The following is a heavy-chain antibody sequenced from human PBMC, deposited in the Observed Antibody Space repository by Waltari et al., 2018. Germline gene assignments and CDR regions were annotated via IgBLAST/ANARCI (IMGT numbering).Heavy chain of an antibody. CDR2: IKGGCIT. D-gene: IGHD2-21*01. CDR3: ASDPGIANGMDG. CDR1: GFTVSSNY. J-gene: IGHJ6*02. Sequence: EVQLAESGGGLIQPGGSLRLSCAASGFTVSSNYMSWVRQAPGKGLGWVSVIKGGCITYYSDSVKGRFTISTDTARNTLYLQMNSLRAEDTAVYYCASDPGIANGMDGWGQGTTVTVSS. V-gene: IGHV3-53*01.